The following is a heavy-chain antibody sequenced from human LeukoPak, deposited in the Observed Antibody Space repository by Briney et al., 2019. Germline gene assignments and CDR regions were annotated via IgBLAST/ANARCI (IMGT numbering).Heavy chain of an antibody. J-gene: IGHJ4*02. CDR3: ARGWNYGDY. V-gene: IGHV4-59*01. CDR2: VSYTGDA. D-gene: IGHD3-3*01. CDR1: GGAISSYY. Sequence: SETLSLTCTVPGGAISSYYWSWIRQPPGKGLEWIGYVSYTGDASQNPSLRGRVTMSVDTSNNQVSLELSSVTAADTAVYYCARGWNYGDYWGQGTLVAVSS.